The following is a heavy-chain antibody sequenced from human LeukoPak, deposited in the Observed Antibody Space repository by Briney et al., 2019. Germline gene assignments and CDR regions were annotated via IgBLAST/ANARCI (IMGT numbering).Heavy chain of an antibody. CDR1: GGTFTSYA. Sequence: SVKVSCKASGGTFTSYAISWVRQAPGQGLEWMGGIIPIFGTANYAQKFQGRVTITADESTSTAYMELSSLRSEDTAVYYCARGRRTYCSSTSCYRSGYYYYGMDVWGKGTTVTVSS. CDR2: IIPIFGTA. J-gene: IGHJ6*04. CDR3: ARGRRTYCSSTSCYRSGYYYYGMDV. V-gene: IGHV1-69*13. D-gene: IGHD2-2*01.